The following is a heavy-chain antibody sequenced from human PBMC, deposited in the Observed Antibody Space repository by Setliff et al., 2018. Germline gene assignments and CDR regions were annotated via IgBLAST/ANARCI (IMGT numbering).Heavy chain of an antibody. V-gene: IGHV1-2*04. J-gene: IGHJ6*02. D-gene: IGHD2-15*01. CDR1: GYIFTDYY. CDR3: SRERSRRHCYGGSCDFYYYGLDV. Sequence: VASVKVSCKASGYIFTDYYMHWVRQAPGQELGWMGRINPDSGDANYGPNFQGWVTMTRDTSIDTAYLDLSRLKSDDTAVYYCSRERSRRHCYGGSCDFYYYGLDVWGQGTTVTVSS. CDR2: INPDSGDA.